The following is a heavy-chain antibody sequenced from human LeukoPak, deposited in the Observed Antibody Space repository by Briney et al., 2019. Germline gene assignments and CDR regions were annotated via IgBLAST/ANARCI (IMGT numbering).Heavy chain of an antibody. CDR2: ISSSGSTI. Sequence: GGSLRLSCAASGFTFSDYYMSWIRQAPGKGLEWVSYISSSGSTIYYADSVKGRFTISRDNSKNTLYLQMNSLRVEDTAVYYCARDATWNDGRGLDDWGQGTLVTVSS. J-gene: IGHJ4*02. CDR3: ARDATWNDGRGLDD. V-gene: IGHV3-11*01. CDR1: GFTFSDYY. D-gene: IGHD1-1*01.